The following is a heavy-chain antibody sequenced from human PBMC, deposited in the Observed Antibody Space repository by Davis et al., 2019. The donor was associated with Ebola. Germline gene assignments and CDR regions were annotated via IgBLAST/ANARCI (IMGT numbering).Heavy chain of an antibody. CDR1: GFTFSSYG. V-gene: IGHV3-30*02. CDR3: ARAFDY. Sequence: GESLKISCAASGFTFSSYGMHWVRQAPGKGLEWVAFIRYDGSNKYYADSVKGRFTISRDNSKNTLYLQMNSLRAEDTAVYYCARAFDYWGQGTLVTVSS. CDR2: IRYDGSNK. J-gene: IGHJ4*02.